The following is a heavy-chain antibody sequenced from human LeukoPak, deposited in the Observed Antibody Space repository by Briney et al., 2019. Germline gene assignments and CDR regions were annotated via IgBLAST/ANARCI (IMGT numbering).Heavy chain of an antibody. J-gene: IGHJ4*02. CDR1: GFTFRSYA. CDR2: ISGSGGDT. CDR3: AKARLRYFDWLFNY. V-gene: IGHV3-23*01. Sequence: PGGSLRLSCAASGFTFRSYAIYWVRQAPGKGLEWVSGISGSGGDTYFADSVKGRFTISRDNSKNTLYLQMNSLRAEDTAVYYCAKARLRYFDWLFNYWGQGTLVTVSS. D-gene: IGHD3-9*01.